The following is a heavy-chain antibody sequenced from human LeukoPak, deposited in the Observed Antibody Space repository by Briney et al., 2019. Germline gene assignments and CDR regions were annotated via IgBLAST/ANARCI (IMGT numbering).Heavy chain of an antibody. CDR1: GGSFSGYY. CDR3: ARARIAARRYFDY. J-gene: IGHJ4*02. V-gene: IGHV4-34*01. Sequence: SETLSLTCAVYGGSFSGYYWSWIRQPPGKGLEGIGEINHSGSTNYNPSLKSRVTISVDTSKNQFSLKLSSVTAADTAVYYCARARIAARRYFDYWGQGTLVTVSS. CDR2: INHSGST. D-gene: IGHD6-6*01.